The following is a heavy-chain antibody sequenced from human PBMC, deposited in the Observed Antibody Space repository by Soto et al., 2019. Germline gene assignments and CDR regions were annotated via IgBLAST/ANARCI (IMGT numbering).Heavy chain of an antibody. CDR3: ARAGIRPRGISFDP. Sequence: GASVKVSCKASGYTFTSYAMHWVRQAPGQRLEWMGWINAGNGNTKYSQKFQGRVTITRDKSASTAYMGLSSLRSADTAVYYCARAGIRPRGISFDPWGQGTLVTVSS. V-gene: IGHV1-3*01. CDR1: GYTFTSYA. J-gene: IGHJ5*02. CDR2: INAGNGNT. D-gene: IGHD6-13*01.